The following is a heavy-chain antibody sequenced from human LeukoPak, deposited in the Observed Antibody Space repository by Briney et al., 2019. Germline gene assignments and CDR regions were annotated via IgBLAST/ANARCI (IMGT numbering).Heavy chain of an antibody. J-gene: IGHJ4*02. CDR1: GFTFDDYA. CDR3: AKDSVAGILYGDYFDY. CDR2: ISWNSGSI. D-gene: IGHD6-19*01. V-gene: IGHV3-9*01. Sequence: GRSLRLSCAAPGFTFDDYAMHWVRQAPGKGLEWVSGISWNSGSIGYADSVKGRFTISRDNAKNSLYLQMNSLRAEDTALYYCAKDSVAGILYGDYFDYWGQGTLVTVSS.